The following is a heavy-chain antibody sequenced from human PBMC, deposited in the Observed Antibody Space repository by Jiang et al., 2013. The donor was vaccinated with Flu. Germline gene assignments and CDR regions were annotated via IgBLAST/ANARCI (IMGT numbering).Heavy chain of an antibody. V-gene: IGHV4-38-2*01. CDR3: ARGGTDLYYGMDV. CDR1: AYSISNDYY. Sequence: GSGLVKPSETLSLTCAVSAYSISNDYYWGWIRQPPGKGLEWIGTIYHSGSTYYNPSLKSRVTISVDTSKNQFSLKLSSVTAADTAVYYCARGGTDLYYGMDVWGKGPRVTVSS. CDR2: IYHSGST. D-gene: IGHD1-14*01. J-gene: IGHJ6*04.